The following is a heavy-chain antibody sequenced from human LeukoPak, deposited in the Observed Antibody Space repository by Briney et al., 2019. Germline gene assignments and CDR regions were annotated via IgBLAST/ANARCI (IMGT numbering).Heavy chain of an antibody. D-gene: IGHD2-2*01. Sequence: ASVKVSCKASGGTFSSYTISWVRQAPGQGLEXXXRIIPILGIANYAQKFQGRVTITADKSTSTAYMELSSLRSEDTAVYYCASGPIVVVPAAIRYYGMDVWGQGTTVTVSS. V-gene: IGHV1-69*02. CDR3: ASGPIVVVPAAIRYYGMDV. CDR1: GGTFSSYT. CDR2: IIPILGIA. J-gene: IGHJ6*02.